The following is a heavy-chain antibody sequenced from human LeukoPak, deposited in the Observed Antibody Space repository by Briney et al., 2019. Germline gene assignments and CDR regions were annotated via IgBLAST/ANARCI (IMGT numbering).Heavy chain of an antibody. D-gene: IGHD5-12*01. Sequence: SETLSLTCAVYGGSFSGYYWSWIRQPPGKGLEWIGEINHSGSTNYNPSLKSRVTISVDTSKNQFSLKLSSVTAADTAVYYCARHRLRGRYYFDYWGQGTLVTVSS. J-gene: IGHJ4*02. CDR2: INHSGST. CDR1: GGSFSGYY. CDR3: ARHRLRGRYYFDY. V-gene: IGHV4-34*01.